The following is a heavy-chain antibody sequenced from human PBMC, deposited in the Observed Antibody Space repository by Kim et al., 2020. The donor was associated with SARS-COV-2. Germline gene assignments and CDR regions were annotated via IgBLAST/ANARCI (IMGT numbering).Heavy chain of an antibody. Sequence: ASVKVSCKVSGYTLTELSMHWVRQAPGKGLEWMGGFDPEDGETIYAQKFHGRVTMTEDTSTDTAYMELSSLRSEDTAVYYCATDLYYYGSGSSTFDPWGQGTLVTVSS. CDR2: FDPEDGET. V-gene: IGHV1-24*01. CDR1: GYTLTELS. J-gene: IGHJ5*02. D-gene: IGHD3-10*01. CDR3: ATDLYYYGSGSSTFDP.